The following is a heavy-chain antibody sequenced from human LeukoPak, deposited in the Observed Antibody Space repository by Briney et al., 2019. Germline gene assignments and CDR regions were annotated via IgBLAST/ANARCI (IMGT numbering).Heavy chain of an antibody. Sequence: SETLSLTCTVSGGSISSGGYYWSWIRQPPGKGLEWIGYIYHSGSTNYNPSLKSRVTISVDKSKNQFSLKLSSVTAADTAVYYCARGDAAAGTRAFDYWGQGTLVTVTS. J-gene: IGHJ4*02. CDR1: GGSISSGGYY. CDR3: ARGDAAAGTRAFDY. D-gene: IGHD6-13*01. CDR2: IYHSGST. V-gene: IGHV4-30-2*01.